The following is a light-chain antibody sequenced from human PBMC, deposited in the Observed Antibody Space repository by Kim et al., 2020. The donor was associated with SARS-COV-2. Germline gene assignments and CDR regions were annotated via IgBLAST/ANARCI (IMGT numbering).Light chain of an antibody. Sequence: GQKVTLSRSGSSSNFGNNYVSWYQQLPGTAPKLLIYDNNKRPSGIPDRFSGSKSGTSATLGITGLQTGDEADYYCGTWDSSLSAGVFGGGTKLTVL. CDR1: SSNFGNNY. CDR2: DNN. J-gene: IGLJ2*01. V-gene: IGLV1-51*01. CDR3: GTWDSSLSAGV.